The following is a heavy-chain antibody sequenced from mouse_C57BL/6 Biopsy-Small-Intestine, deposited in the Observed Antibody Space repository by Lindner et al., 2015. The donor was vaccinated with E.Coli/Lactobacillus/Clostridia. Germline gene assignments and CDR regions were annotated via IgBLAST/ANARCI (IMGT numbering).Heavy chain of an antibody. V-gene: IGHV1-34*02. CDR1: GYTFTDYN. CDR3: ASRAQLGRGFAY. D-gene: IGHD3-1*01. J-gene: IGHJ3*01. CDR2: IYPDNGGG. Sequence: VQLQESGPELVKPGVSVKISCKTSGYTFTDYNMDWVKQSHGKSLEWIGYIYPDNGGGGCNQKFESKATLTVDKSSSTAYMELHSLTSEDSAVYYCASRAQLGRGFAYWGQGTLVTVSA.